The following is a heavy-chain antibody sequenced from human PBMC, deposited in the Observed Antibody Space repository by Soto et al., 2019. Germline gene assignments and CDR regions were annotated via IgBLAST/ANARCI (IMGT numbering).Heavy chain of an antibody. CDR3: AAPACAATWCSPSHNLDH. D-gene: IGHD2-2*01. Sequence: QVQLVQSGAEVKKPESWVKVSCKTSGGTFVRHVISWGRQAPGQGPEWMGKINPLSGIPNYAQKFQDRVTFTADTDSSTAYMELSSLRSDDTAVYYCAAPACAATWCSPSHNLDHWGQGTLVTVSS. CDR2: INPLSGIP. V-gene: IGHV1-69*09. CDR1: GGTFVRHV. J-gene: IGHJ4*02.